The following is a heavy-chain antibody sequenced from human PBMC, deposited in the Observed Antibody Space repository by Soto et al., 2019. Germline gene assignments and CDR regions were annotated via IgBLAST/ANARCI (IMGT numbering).Heavy chain of an antibody. Sequence: SVKVSCKASGGTFSSYAISWVRQAPGQGLEWMGGIIPIFGTANYAQKFQGRVTITADESTSTAYMELSSLRSEDTAVYYCATLSVGYCTNGVCPSVYDYYGMDVWGQGTTVTVS. D-gene: IGHD2-8*01. J-gene: IGHJ6*02. CDR3: ATLSVGYCTNGVCPSVYDYYGMDV. CDR1: GGTFSSYA. CDR2: IIPIFGTA. V-gene: IGHV1-69*13.